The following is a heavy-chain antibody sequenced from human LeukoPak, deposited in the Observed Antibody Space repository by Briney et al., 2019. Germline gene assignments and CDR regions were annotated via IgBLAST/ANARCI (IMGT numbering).Heavy chain of an antibody. J-gene: IGHJ2*01. CDR3: ARRAQWLVQGRYFDL. CDR2: INHSGST. V-gene: IGHV4-34*01. D-gene: IGHD6-19*01. Sequence: SETLSLTCAVYGGSFSGYYWRRIRQPPGKGLEWIGEINHSGSTNYNPSLKSRVTISVDTSKNRFSLKLSSVTAADTAVYYCARRAQWLVQGRYFDLWGRGTLVTVSS. CDR1: GGSFSGYY.